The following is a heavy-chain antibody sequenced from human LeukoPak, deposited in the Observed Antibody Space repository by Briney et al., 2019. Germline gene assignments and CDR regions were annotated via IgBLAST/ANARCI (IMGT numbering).Heavy chain of an antibody. V-gene: IGHV4-39*01. CDR1: GGSISSSGHY. CDR3: ARLLAAPQTDYFDY. CDR2: IDYRGST. Sequence: PSETLSLTCTVSGGSISSSGHYWAWLRQPPGKGLEWIGSIDYRGSTYYNPSLRSRVTISVDTSRNQFSLKLTSVTAADTALFYCARLLAAPQTDYFDYWGQGILVTAFS. J-gene: IGHJ4*02. D-gene: IGHD6-25*01.